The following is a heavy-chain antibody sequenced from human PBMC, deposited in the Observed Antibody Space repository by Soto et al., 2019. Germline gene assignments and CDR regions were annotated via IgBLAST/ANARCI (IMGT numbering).Heavy chain of an antibody. CDR2: IYYSGST. Sequence: PSETLSLTCTVSGGSISSGGCYWSWNRQHPGKGLEWIGYIYYSGSTYYNPSLKSRVTISVDTSKNQFSLKLSSVTAADTAVYYCARSRDGYNWAAFDIWGQGTMVTVS. CDR1: GGSISSGGCY. V-gene: IGHV4-31*03. D-gene: IGHD5-12*01. J-gene: IGHJ3*02. CDR3: ARSRDGYNWAAFDI.